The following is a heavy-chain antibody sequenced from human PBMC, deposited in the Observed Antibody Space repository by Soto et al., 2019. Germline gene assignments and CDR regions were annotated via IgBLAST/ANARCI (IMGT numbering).Heavy chain of an antibody. Sequence: GASVKVSCKASGYTFTSYGISWVRQAPGQGLEWMGWISAYNGNTNYAQKLQGRVTMTTDTSTSTAYMELRSLRSDDTAVYYCARDNLPLSFSVHDAFDIWGQGTMLTVSS. CDR1: GYTFTSYG. D-gene: IGHD3-3*02. CDR2: ISAYNGNT. V-gene: IGHV1-18*01. CDR3: ARDNLPLSFSVHDAFDI. J-gene: IGHJ3*02.